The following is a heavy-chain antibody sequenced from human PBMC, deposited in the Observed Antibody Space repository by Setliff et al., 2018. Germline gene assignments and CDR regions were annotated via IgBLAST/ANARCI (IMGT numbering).Heavy chain of an antibody. Sequence: GGSLRLSCAASGFTFSGSAVYWVRQASGRGLEWVGRIRSKADSYATAYAASVKARFTISRDNAKNTLYLQMNSLRAEDTAVYYCARDVAPPNDIRFDPWGQGTLVTVSS. D-gene: IGHD2-15*01. CDR3: ARDVAPPNDIRFDP. V-gene: IGHV3-73*01. CDR1: GFTFSGSA. J-gene: IGHJ5*02. CDR2: IRSKADSYAT.